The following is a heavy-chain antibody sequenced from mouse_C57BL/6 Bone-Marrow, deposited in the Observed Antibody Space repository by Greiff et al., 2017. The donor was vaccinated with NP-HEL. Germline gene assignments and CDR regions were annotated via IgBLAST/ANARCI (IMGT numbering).Heavy chain of an antibody. CDR3: AREGGTTGY. CDR2: IDPSDSYT. CDR1: GYTFTSYW. Sequence: QVQLQQPGAELVKPGASVKLSCKASGYTFTSYWMQWVKQRPGQGLEWIGEIDPSDSYTNYNQKFKGKATLTVDTSSSTAYMQLSSLTSEDSAVYYGAREGGTTGYWGQGTTLTVSS. D-gene: IGHD2-14*01. J-gene: IGHJ2*01. V-gene: IGHV1-50*01.